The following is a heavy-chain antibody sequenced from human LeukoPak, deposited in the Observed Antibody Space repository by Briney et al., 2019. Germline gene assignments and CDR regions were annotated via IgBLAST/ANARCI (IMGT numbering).Heavy chain of an antibody. V-gene: IGHV3-49*03. Sequence: GSLRLSCTASGFTFCDYAMSWFRQAPGKGLGWVGFIRSKAYGGTTEYAASVKGRFTISRDDSKSIAYLQMNSLKTEDTAVYYCTRDLPPYDSSGYYYDPFDYWGQGTLVTVSS. CDR3: TRDLPPYDSSGYYYDPFDY. CDR1: GFTFCDYA. D-gene: IGHD3-22*01. J-gene: IGHJ4*02. CDR2: IRSKAYGGTT.